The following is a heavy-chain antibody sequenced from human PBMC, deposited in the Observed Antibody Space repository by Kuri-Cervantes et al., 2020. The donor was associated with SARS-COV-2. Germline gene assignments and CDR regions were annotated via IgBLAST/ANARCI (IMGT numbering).Heavy chain of an antibody. J-gene: IGHJ3*02. Sequence: GESLKISCAASGFTFSSYAMSWVRQAPGKGLEWVSAISGSGGSTYYADSVKGRFTIPRDNSKNTLYLQMNSLRAEDTAVYYCARDSALVVTLAFDIWGQGTMVTVSS. V-gene: IGHV3-23*01. CDR1: GFTFSSYA. CDR3: ARDSALVVTLAFDI. CDR2: ISGSGGST. D-gene: IGHD4-23*01.